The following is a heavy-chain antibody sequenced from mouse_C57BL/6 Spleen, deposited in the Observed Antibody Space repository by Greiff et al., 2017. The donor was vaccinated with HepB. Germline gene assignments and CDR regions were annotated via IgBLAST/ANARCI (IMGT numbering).Heavy chain of an antibody. CDR3: TIKNNCVGYFDY. J-gene: IGHJ2*01. V-gene: IGHV1-15*01. Sequence: QVQLQQSGAELVRPGASVTLSCKASGYTFTDYEMHWVKQTPVHGLEWIGAIDPETGGTAYNQKFKGKAILTADKSSSTAYMELSSLTSEDSAVYYCTIKNNCVGYFDYWGQGTTLTVSS. CDR1: GYTFTDYE. D-gene: IGHD1-3*01. CDR2: IDPETGGT.